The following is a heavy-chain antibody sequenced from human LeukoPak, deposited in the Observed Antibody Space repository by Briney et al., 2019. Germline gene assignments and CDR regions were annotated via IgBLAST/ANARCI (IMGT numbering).Heavy chain of an antibody. CDR1: GGSISSYY. Sequence: SETLSLTCTVSGGSISSYYWSWIRQPPGKGLEWIGYIYYSGSTNYNPSLKSRVTISVDTSKNQFSLKVSSVTAADTAVYYCARGVTIFGVASGPFDYWGQGTLVTVSS. CDR2: IYYSGST. J-gene: IGHJ4*02. CDR3: ARGVTIFGVASGPFDY. D-gene: IGHD3-3*01. V-gene: IGHV4-59*01.